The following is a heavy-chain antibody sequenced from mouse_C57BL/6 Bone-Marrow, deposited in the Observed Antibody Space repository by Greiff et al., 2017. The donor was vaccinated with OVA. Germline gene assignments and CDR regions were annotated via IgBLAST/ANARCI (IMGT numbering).Heavy chain of an antibody. CDR3: AREGVDLSAYAMDY. Sequence: EVKLVESEGGLVQPGSSMKLSCTASGFTFSDYYMAWVRSVPEKGLEWVANINSDGSSTSYLDSLNIRFLLSIYNAKNILYLQMSSLKSEDTATYYCAREGVDLSAYAMDYWGQGTSVTVSS. V-gene: IGHV5-16*01. CDR2: INSDGSST. J-gene: IGHJ4*01. D-gene: IGHD2-3*01. CDR1: GFTFSDYY.